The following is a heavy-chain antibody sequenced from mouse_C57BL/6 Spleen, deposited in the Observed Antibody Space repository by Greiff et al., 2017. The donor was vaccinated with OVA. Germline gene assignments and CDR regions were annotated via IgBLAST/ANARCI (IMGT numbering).Heavy chain of an antibody. D-gene: IGHD1-1*01. Sequence: EVMLVESGGDLVKPGGSLKLSCAASGFTFSSYGMSWVRQTPDKRLEWVATISSGGSYTYYPDSVKGRFTISRDNAKNTLYLQMSSLKSEDTAMYYCARPALFYYGSSYGYFDVWGTGTTVTVSS. CDR1: GFTFSSYG. CDR2: ISSGGSYT. J-gene: IGHJ1*03. CDR3: ARPALFYYGSSYGYFDV. V-gene: IGHV5-6*01.